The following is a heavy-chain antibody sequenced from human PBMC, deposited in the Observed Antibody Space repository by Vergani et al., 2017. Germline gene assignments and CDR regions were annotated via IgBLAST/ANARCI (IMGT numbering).Heavy chain of an antibody. CDR2: IRYDGSNK. V-gene: IGHV3-30*02. J-gene: IGHJ4*02. D-gene: IGHD3-22*01. CDR1: GFTFSSYG. Sequence: QVQLVESGGGVVQPGGSLRLSCAASGFTFSSYGMHWVRQAPGTGLEWVAFIRYDGSNKYYTDSVKGRFTISRDNSKNTLYLQMNSLRAEDTAVYYCAKDGLVGLVVVVITLDYWGQGTLVTVSS. CDR3: AKDGLVGLVVVVITLDY.